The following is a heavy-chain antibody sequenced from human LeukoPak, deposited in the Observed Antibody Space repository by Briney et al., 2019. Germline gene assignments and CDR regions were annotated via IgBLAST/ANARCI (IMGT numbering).Heavy chain of an antibody. Sequence: GGSLRLSCAASGFTFSSYAMSWVRQAPGKGLEWVAFIRYDGSNKYYADSVKGRFTISRDNSKNTLYLQMNSLRAEDTAVYYCEAIFGVVIMGDFSFDYWGQGTLVTVSS. V-gene: IGHV3-30*02. CDR3: EAIFGVVIMGDFSFDY. CDR2: IRYDGSNK. J-gene: IGHJ4*02. D-gene: IGHD3-3*01. CDR1: GFTFSSYA.